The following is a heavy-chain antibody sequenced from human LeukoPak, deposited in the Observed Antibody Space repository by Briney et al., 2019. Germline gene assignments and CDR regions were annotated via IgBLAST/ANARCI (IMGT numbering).Heavy chain of an antibody. Sequence: SETLSLTCTVYGGSTSDYYWSWIRQPPGRGLEWIGYIYYSERPNYNPSLKSRVTISVDTSKNQFSLKLTSVTAADTAVYYCARRGGSPLGAFDIWGQGTLVTVSS. V-gene: IGHV4-59*01. CDR3: ARRGGSPLGAFDI. CDR2: IYYSERP. CDR1: GGSTSDYY. J-gene: IGHJ3*02. D-gene: IGHD1-26*01.